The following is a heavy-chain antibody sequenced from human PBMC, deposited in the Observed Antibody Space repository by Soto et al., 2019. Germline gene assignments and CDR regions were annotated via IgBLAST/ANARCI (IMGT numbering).Heavy chain of an antibody. J-gene: IGHJ4*02. D-gene: IGHD3-10*01. V-gene: IGHV3-30*03. CDR1: GFPFTSYG. CDR3: VGGQFYFDD. Sequence: QVQLVESGGGVVQPGRSLRLSCAASGFPFTSYGMLWVREGPDKGLEWVAIISYDGSDKYYADSVKGRFTISRDNSKNSLYLQMNSLRPEDTALYYCVGGQFYFDDRGQGTLVIVSS. CDR2: ISYDGSDK.